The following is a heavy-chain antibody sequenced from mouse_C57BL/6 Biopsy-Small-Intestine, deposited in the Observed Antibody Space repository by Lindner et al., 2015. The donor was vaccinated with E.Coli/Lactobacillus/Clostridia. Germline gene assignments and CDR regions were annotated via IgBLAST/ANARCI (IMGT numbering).Heavy chain of an antibody. D-gene: IGHD1-1*01. CDR1: GYTFTNYW. CDR2: IYPGGGYT. J-gene: IGHJ2*01. Sequence: VQLQESGAELVRPGTSVKMSCKASGYTFTNYWIGWAKQRPGHGLEWIGDIYPGGGYTNYNEKFKGKATLTADKSSSTAHMQFSSLTSEDSAIYYCARDYGSSYFDYWGQGTTLTVSS. V-gene: IGHV1-63*01. CDR3: ARDYGSSYFDY.